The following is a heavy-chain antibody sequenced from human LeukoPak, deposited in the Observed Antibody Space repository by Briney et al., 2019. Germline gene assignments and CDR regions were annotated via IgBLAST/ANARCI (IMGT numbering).Heavy chain of an antibody. J-gene: IGHJ4*02. V-gene: IGHV3-30-3*02. Sequence: GRSLRLSCAASGFTFSSYAMHWVRQAPGKGLEWVAFIPYDGSNKYYADSVKGRFTISRDNSKNTLYLQMNSLRAEDTAVYYCAKHLGGNYFDRPFDYWGQGTLVTVSS. CDR3: AKHLGGNYFDRPFDY. CDR1: GFTFSSYA. D-gene: IGHD3-22*01. CDR2: IPYDGSNK.